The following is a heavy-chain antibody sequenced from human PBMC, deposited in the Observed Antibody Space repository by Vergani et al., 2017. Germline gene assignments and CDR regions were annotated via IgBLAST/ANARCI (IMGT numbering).Heavy chain of an antibody. Sequence: EVQLVESGGGLVQPGGSLRLSCAASGFTFSSYWMHWVRQAPGKGLVWVSSINSDGSRTTYADSVKGRFTISRDNAKNTLYLQMNSLRAEDTAVYYCVRDTYSYDSSGYYPSGGMDVWGQXP. CDR1: GFTFSSYW. CDR2: INSDGSRT. J-gene: IGHJ6*02. D-gene: IGHD3-22*01. CDR3: VRDTYSYDSSGYYPSGGMDV. V-gene: IGHV3-74*01.